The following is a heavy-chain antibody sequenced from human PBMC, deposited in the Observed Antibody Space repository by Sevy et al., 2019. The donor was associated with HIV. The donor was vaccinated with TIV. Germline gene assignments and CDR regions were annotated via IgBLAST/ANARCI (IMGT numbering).Heavy chain of an antibody. J-gene: IGHJ4*02. CDR3: AREWVPSQHNVNPRLFFDY. CDR1: GFPLNSYA. V-gene: IGHV3-30*04. CDR2: ISFDGKNT. Sequence: GGSLRLSCAASGFPLNSYAMHWVRQTPARGLEWMAVISFDGKNTYYADSVKGRFTISKDSSKNTLYLQMNSLRTEDTAVYYCAREWVPSQHNVNPRLFFDYWGQGTVVTVSS.